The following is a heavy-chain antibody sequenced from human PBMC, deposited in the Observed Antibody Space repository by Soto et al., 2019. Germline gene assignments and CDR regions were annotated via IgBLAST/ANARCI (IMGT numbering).Heavy chain of an antibody. CDR2: IYHTEDT. V-gene: IGHV4-39*01. CDR1: GASISSTNYY. J-gene: IGHJ5*01. Sequence: SETLSLTSSVSGASISSTNYYWAWIRQPPGKGLEWIGSIYHTEDTYDNPSLKSRVIMSVAPSKNQFSLKLRSVTAADTAVYFCSRHVRGAVTMNWFDSWCQGTLVTVSS. CDR3: SRHVRGAVTMNWFDS. D-gene: IGHD3-10*02.